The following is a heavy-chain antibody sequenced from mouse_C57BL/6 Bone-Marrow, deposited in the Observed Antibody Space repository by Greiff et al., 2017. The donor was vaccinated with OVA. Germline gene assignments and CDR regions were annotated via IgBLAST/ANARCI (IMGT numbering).Heavy chain of an antibody. CDR1: GFTFSSYA. CDR3: ARESLYGSKGY. J-gene: IGHJ2*01. V-gene: IGHV5-4*01. CDR2: ISDGGSYT. D-gene: IGHD1-1*01. Sequence: EVHLVESGGGLVKPGGSLKLSCAASGFTFSSYAMSWVRQTPEKRLEWVATISDGGSYTYYPDNVKGRVTISRDNAKNNLYLQMSQLKSEDTAMYYCARESLYGSKGYWGQGTTLTVSS.